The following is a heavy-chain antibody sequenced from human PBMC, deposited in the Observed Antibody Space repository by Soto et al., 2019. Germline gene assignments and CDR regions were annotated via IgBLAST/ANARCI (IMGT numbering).Heavy chain of an antibody. V-gene: IGHV4-31*03. CDR3: ARGVVVEPATPQGNWFDP. D-gene: IGHD2-15*01. Sequence: TSETLSLTCTVSGGSISRGGYYWTWIRQHPGKGLEWIGYISHSGNTYYNPSLEGRVTISVDTSKVRFSLKMSSATAADTAVYYCARGVVVEPATPQGNWFDPWGPGTLVTVSS. CDR1: GGSISRGGYY. CDR2: ISHSGNT. J-gene: IGHJ5*02.